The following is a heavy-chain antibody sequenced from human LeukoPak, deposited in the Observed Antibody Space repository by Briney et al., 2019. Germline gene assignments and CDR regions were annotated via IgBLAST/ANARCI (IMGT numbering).Heavy chain of an antibody. CDR1: GYTFTGYY. D-gene: IGHD3-22*01. J-gene: IGHJ3*02. V-gene: IGHV1-2*06. CDR2: INPNSGGT. Sequence: ASVKVSCKASGYTFTGYYMHWVRQAPGQGLEWMGRINPNSGGTNYAQKFQGRVTMTRDTSISTAYMELSRLRSDDTAMYYCARHERRYYDSSGYRNPNDALDIWGQGTMVTVSS. CDR3: ARHERRYYDSSGYRNPNDALDI.